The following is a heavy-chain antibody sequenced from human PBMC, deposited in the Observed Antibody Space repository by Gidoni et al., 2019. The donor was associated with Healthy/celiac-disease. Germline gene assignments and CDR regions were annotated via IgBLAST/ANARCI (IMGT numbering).Heavy chain of an antibody. CDR1: GGTFSSYA. J-gene: IGHJ4*02. CDR2: IIPILGIA. V-gene: IGHV1-69*04. CDR3: ASVRRMVVWGSPEYIIDY. Sequence: QVQLVQSGAEVKKPGSSVKVSCTASGGTFSSYAISWVRQAPGQGLEWMGRIIPILGIANYAQKFQGRVTITADKSTSTAYMELSSLRSEDTAVYYCASVRRMVVWGSPEYIIDYWGQGTLVTVSS. D-gene: IGHD3-16*01.